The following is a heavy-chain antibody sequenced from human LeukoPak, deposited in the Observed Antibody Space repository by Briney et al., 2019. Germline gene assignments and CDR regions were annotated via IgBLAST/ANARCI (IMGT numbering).Heavy chain of an antibody. CDR3: ARAGSGSYYAGHYYYAMDV. Sequence: SEALSLTCTVSGGSISSSSYYWGWIRQPPGKGLEWIGSIFYSGSTYYNPSLKSRVTISVDTSKNQFSLKLSSVTAADTAVYYCARAGSGSYYAGHYYYAMDVWGQGTTVTVSS. CDR2: IFYSGST. J-gene: IGHJ6*02. D-gene: IGHD3-10*01. V-gene: IGHV4-39*01. CDR1: GGSISSSSYY.